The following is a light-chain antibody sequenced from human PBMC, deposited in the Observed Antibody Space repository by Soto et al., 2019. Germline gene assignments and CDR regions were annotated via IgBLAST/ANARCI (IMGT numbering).Light chain of an antibody. CDR2: GAS. J-gene: IGKJ2*01. Sequence: IVMTQSPATLSASPGERATLSCRASQSVINDLAWYQQKPGQAPRLLIYGASTRATGIPARFSGSGSGTDFALTISSRQSEDVAVYYYQQYNNWHPSYTFGQGTKLEIK. CDR3: QQYNNWHPSYT. CDR1: QSVIND. V-gene: IGKV3-15*01.